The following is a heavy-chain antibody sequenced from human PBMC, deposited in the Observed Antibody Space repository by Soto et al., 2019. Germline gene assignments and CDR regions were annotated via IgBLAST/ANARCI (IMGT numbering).Heavy chain of an antibody. V-gene: IGHV3-23*01. CDR2: ISGSGGST. CDR3: LGPPGGRIAAAGTSESFDY. D-gene: IGHD6-13*01. Sequence: PGGSLRLSCAASGFTFSSYATSWVRQAPGKGLEWVSAISGSGGSTYYADSVKGRFTISRDNSKNTLYLQMNSLRAEDTAVYYCLGPPGGRIAAAGTSESFDYWGQGTLVTVSS. CDR1: GFTFSSYA. J-gene: IGHJ4*02.